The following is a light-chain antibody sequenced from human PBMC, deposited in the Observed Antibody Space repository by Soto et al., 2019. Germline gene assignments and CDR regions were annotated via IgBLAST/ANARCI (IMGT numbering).Light chain of an antibody. CDR2: EAS. CDR1: STDFVSYNR. V-gene: IGLV2-18*01. J-gene: IGLJ1*01. CDR3: SLYTSENTYV. Sequence: QSALTQPPSVSGSPGQSVTISCTGTSTDFVSYNRVSWYQQPPGTAPKLIIYEASNRPSGVPDRFSGSKSGNTASLTISGLQAADEADYYCSLYTSENTYVFGTGTKVT.